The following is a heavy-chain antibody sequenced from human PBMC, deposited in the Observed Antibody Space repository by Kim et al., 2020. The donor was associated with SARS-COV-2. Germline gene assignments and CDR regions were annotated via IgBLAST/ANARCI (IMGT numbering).Heavy chain of an antibody. CDR2: ISSSSSYT. J-gene: IGHJ4*01. CDR3: ARVAMGSTSWDYFDY. Sequence: GGSLRLSCAASGFTFNDYYMTWIRQAPGKGLEWISYISSSSSYTKYADSVKGRFTISRDNAKNSLYLQMNSLRAEDTAVYYCARVAMGSTSWDYFDYW. D-gene: IGHD6-6*01. CDR1: GFTFNDYY. V-gene: IGHV3-11*03.